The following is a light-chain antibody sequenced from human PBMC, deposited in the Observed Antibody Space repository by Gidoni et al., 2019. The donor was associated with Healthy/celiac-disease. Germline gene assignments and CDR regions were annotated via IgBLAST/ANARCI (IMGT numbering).Light chain of an antibody. CDR2: DAS. V-gene: IGKV3-11*01. Sequence: VLTQSPATLSLSPGERATLSCRASQSVSSYLAWYQQKPGQAPRLLIYDASNRATGIPARFSGSGSGTDFTLTISSLEPEDFAVYYCQQRSNWPPGYTFGQGTKLEIK. CDR1: QSVSSY. J-gene: IGKJ2*01. CDR3: QQRSNWPPGYT.